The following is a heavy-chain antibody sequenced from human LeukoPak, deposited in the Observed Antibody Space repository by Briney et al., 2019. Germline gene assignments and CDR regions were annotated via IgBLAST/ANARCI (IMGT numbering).Heavy chain of an antibody. Sequence: GSLRLSCVASGFTFDTYWIHWVRQAPGKGLVWVSRIHRDGNNINYADFVQGRFTVSRDNAKNTLYLQMHSLRVEDTAMYYCARGLRDRYGMDVWGQGTTVTVSS. J-gene: IGHJ6*02. V-gene: IGHV3-74*01. CDR3: ARGLRDRYGMDV. CDR1: GFTFDTYW. CDR2: IHRDGNNI.